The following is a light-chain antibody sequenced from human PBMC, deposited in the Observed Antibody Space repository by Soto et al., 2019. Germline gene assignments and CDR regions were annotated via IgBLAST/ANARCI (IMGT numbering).Light chain of an antibody. Sequence: EIVMTQSPATLSVSPGERATLSCRASQSVSSNLAWYQQKPGQAPRLLIYGASTRATGIPARFSGGGSGTEFTLTISSLQSEDFAVYYCQQAGTFGPGTKVDIK. V-gene: IGKV3-15*01. J-gene: IGKJ3*01. CDR1: QSVSSN. CDR3: QQAGT. CDR2: GAS.